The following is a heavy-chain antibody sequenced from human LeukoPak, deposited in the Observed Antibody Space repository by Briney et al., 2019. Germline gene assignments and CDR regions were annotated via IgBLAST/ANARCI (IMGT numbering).Heavy chain of an antibody. CDR2: ILYDGSNE. CDR3: ARGPYYDVLTGSDY. CDR1: GFNFSSYN. V-gene: IGHV3-30-3*01. D-gene: IGHD3-9*01. J-gene: IGHJ4*02. Sequence: GGSLRLSCAASGFNFSSYNMHWVRQAPGKGLEWVSVILYDGSNEHYADSVKGRFTISRDNSKNTLYLQMNSLRAEDTAVYYCARGPYYDVLTGSDYWGQGTLVTVSS.